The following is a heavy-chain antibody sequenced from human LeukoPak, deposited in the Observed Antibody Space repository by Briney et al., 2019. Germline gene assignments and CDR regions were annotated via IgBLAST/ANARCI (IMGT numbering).Heavy chain of an antibody. CDR3: AKDIGGSYYYGSGSYGIDH. CDR1: GFTFDEFA. D-gene: IGHD3-10*01. CDR2: ISWNCGSI. V-gene: IGHV3-9*01. J-gene: IGHJ4*02. Sequence: GGSLRLSCAASGFTFDEFAMHWVRQVPGKGLEWVSGISWNCGSIDYADSVKGRFTISRDNAKKVLYLHMNSLRAEDTALYYCAKDIGGSYYYGSGSYGIDHWGQGTLVTASS.